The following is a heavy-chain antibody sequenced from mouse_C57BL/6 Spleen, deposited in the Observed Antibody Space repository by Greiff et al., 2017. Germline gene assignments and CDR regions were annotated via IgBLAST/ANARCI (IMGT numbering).Heavy chain of an antibody. CDR3: TREGDYGYDVTWFAY. J-gene: IGHJ3*01. CDR2: ISSGGDYI. V-gene: IGHV5-9-1*02. CDR1: GFTFSSYA. D-gene: IGHD2-2*01. Sequence: EVHLVESGEGLVKPGGSLKLSCAASGFTFSSYAMSWVRQTPEKRLEWVAYISSGGDYIYYADTVKGRFTISRDNARNTLYLQMSSLKSEDTAMYYCTREGDYGYDVTWFAYWGQGTLVTVSA.